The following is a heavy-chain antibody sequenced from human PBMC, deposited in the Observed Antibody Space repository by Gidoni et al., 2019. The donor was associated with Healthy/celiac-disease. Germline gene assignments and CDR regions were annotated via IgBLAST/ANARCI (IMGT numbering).Heavy chain of an antibody. CDR1: GFTFSSYW. V-gene: IGHV3-74*01. Sequence: EVQLVESGGGLVQPGGSLRLSCAASGFTFSSYWMPWVRQAPGKGLVWVSRINSDGSSTSYADSVKGRFTISRDNAKNTLYLQMNSLRAEDTAVYYCARVTDTAMVTVYPDAFDIWGQGTMVTVSS. J-gene: IGHJ3*02. D-gene: IGHD5-18*01. CDR3: ARVTDTAMVTVYPDAFDI. CDR2: INSDGSST.